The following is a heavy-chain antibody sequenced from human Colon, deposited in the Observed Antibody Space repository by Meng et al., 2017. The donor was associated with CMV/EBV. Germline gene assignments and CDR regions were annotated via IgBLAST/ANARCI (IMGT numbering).Heavy chain of an antibody. V-gene: IGHV3-48*03. CDR3: ARGRITRIRGVLLFDY. Sequence: GESLKISCTGSGSAFDSYPVNWVRQAPGKGLEWLSYIDNSATTIYYADSVKGRFTISRDNAKNSLYLQMNSLGAGDTALYYCARGRITRIRGVLLFDYWGQGALVTVSS. D-gene: IGHD3-10*01. CDR1: GSAFDSYP. J-gene: IGHJ4*02. CDR2: IDNSATTI.